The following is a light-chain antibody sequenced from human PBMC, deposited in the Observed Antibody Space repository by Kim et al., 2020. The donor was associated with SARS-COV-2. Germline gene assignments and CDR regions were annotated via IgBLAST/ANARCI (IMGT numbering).Light chain of an antibody. CDR1: SLRSYY. CDR2: GKD. V-gene: IGLV3-19*01. Sequence: SSELTQDPAVSVALGQTVRITCQGDSLRSYYATWYQQKPGQAPIVVIYGKDNWPSGVPDRFSGSSSGNTAYLTITGTQAGDEADYYCNSRDSNDYVVFGG. J-gene: IGLJ2*01. CDR3: NSRDSNDYVV.